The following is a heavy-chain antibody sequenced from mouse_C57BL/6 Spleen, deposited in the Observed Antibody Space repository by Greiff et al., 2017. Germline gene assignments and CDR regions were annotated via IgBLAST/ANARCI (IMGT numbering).Heavy chain of an antibody. D-gene: IGHD4-1*02. Sequence: EVKLMESGGGLVKPGGSLKLSCAASGFTFSSYTMSWVRQTPEKRLEWVATISGGGGNTYYPDSVKGRFTISRDNAKNTLYLQMSSLRSEDTALYYCARPQLGNYFDYWGQGTTLTVSS. CDR1: GFTFSSYT. CDR3: ARPQLGNYFDY. CDR2: ISGGGGNT. J-gene: IGHJ2*01. V-gene: IGHV5-9*01.